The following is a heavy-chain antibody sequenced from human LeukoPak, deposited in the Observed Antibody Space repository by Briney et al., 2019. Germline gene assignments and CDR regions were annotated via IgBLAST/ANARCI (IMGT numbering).Heavy chain of an antibody. CDR1: GFTVGSSY. V-gene: IGHV3-53*01. Sequence: TGGSLRLSCAASGFTVGSSYMGWVRQAPGKGLEWVSVIYSGGSTYYADSMKGRFTLSRDNSKNTLYLQMNSLRAEDTAVYYCARLGGSYYEADYWGQGTLVTVSP. D-gene: IGHD1-26*01. CDR2: IYSGGST. CDR3: ARLGGSYYEADY. J-gene: IGHJ4*02.